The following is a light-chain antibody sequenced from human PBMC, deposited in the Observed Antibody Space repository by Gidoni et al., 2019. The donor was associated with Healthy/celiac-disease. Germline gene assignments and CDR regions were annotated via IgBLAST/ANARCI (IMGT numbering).Light chain of an antibody. J-gene: IGLJ1*01. Sequence: QSALTQPPSASGSPGQSVTISCTGTSSDVGGYNYVSCYQQHPGKAPKLMIDEVSKRPSGVPDRFSGSKSGNTASLTVSGRQAEDEADYYCSSYAGSNTYVFGTGTKVTVL. V-gene: IGLV2-8*01. CDR2: EVS. CDR1: SSDVGGYNY. CDR3: SSYAGSNTYV.